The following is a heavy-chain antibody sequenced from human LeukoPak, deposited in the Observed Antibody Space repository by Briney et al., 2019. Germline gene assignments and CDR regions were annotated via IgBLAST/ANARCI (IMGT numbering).Heavy chain of an antibody. CDR3: ATDLATAMVKDQSNY. Sequence: ASVKVSCKVSGYTLTELSIHWVRQAPGKGLERMGGFDPEYGEIIYAQKFQGRVTMTEDTSTDTAYMELSSLRSEDTVMYYCATDLATAMVKDQSNYWGQGTLVTVSS. J-gene: IGHJ4*02. V-gene: IGHV1-24*01. D-gene: IGHD5-18*01. CDR2: FDPEYGEI. CDR1: GYTLTELS.